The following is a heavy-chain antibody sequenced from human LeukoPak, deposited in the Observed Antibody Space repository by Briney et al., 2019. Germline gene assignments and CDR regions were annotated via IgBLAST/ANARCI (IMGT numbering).Heavy chain of an antibody. V-gene: IGHV4-59*01. CDR3: ARPNVVTDAFDI. D-gene: IGHD2-15*01. Sequence: SETLSLTCTVSGGSISSYYWSWIRQPPGKGLEWIGYIYYSGSTNYNPSLKSRVTISVDTSKNQFSLKLSSVTAADTAVYYCARPNVVTDAFDIWGQGTMVTVSS. CDR2: IYYSGST. J-gene: IGHJ3*02. CDR1: GGSISSYY.